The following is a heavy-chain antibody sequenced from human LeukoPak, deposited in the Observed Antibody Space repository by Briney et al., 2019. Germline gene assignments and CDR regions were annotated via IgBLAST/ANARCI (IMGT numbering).Heavy chain of an antibody. Sequence: SETLSLTCTVSGGSISSYYWSWIRQPPGKGLEWIGYIYYSGSTNYNPSLRSRVTISVDTSKNQFSLKLSSVTAADTAVYYCARSRDGYNSVDYWGQGTLVTVSS. CDR1: GGSISSYY. J-gene: IGHJ4*02. V-gene: IGHV4-59*01. CDR2: IYYSGST. CDR3: ARSRDGYNSVDY. D-gene: IGHD5-12*01.